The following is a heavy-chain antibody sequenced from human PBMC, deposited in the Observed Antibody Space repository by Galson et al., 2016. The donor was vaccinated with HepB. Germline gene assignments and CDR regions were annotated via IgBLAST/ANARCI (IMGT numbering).Heavy chain of an antibody. CDR2: IYSGGSK. V-gene: IGHV3-53*01. CDR3: ARRWKEMATITDAFDI. J-gene: IGHJ3*02. CDR1: GFTVSSNY. Sequence: SLRLSCAASGFTVSSNYMSWVRQAPGKGLEWVSLIYSGGSKYYADSVQGRFTISRDNSKDTVYLQMNTLRAEDTAVYYCARRWKEMATITDAFDIWGQGTMVTVSS. D-gene: IGHD5-24*01.